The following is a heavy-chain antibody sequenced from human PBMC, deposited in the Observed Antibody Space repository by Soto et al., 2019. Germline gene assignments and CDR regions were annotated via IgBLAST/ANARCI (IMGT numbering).Heavy chain of an antibody. Sequence: QPGGSLRLSCAASGFTFDDYAMHWVRQASGKGLEWVSGISWNSGSIGYADSVKGRFTISRDNAKNSLYLQMNSLRAEDTALYYCAKDKDYDFWSGPIDYWGQGTLVTVSS. CDR2: ISWNSGSI. CDR1: GFTFDDYA. V-gene: IGHV3-9*01. CDR3: AKDKDYDFWSGPIDY. J-gene: IGHJ4*02. D-gene: IGHD3-3*01.